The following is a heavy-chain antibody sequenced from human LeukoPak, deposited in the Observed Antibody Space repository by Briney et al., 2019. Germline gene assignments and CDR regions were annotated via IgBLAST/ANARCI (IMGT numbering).Heavy chain of an antibody. CDR1: GFTFSSYE. CDR3: ARDYYDNSGRFDY. V-gene: IGHV3-48*03. J-gene: IGHJ4*02. D-gene: IGHD3-22*01. CDR2: ISGSGSTI. Sequence: GGSLRLSCAASGFTFSSYEMNWVRQVPGKGLEWGSYISGSGSTIYYADSVKGRFTISRDNAKNSLYLQMNSLRAEDTAVYYCARDYYDNSGRFDYWGQGTLVTASS.